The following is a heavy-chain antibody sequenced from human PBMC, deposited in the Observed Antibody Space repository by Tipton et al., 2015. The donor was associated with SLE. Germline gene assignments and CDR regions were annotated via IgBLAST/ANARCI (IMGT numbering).Heavy chain of an antibody. Sequence: TLSLTCAVSGYSISSGYYWGWIRQPPGKGLEWIGSIYHSGSTYYNSSLESRVTISVDTSKNQFSLKLNSVTAADTAVYYCARARWYSSGSAMGDAFDIWGQGTMVTVSS. CDR2: IYHSGST. J-gene: IGHJ3*02. D-gene: IGHD6-19*01. CDR3: ARARWYSSGSAMGDAFDI. V-gene: IGHV4-38-2*01. CDR1: GYSISSGYY.